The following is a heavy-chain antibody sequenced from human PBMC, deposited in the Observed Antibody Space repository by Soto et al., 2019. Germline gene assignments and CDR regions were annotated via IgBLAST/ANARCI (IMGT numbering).Heavy chain of an antibody. J-gene: IGHJ4*02. D-gene: IGHD6-13*01. V-gene: IGHV4-61*01. Sequence: QVQLQESGPGLVKPSETLSLTCTVSGGSVSSGSYYWSWIRQPPGKGLEWIGYIYYSGSTNYNPSLKSRVTISVDTSKNQFSLKLSSVTAADTAVYYCARQMYSSSWYGVNSYFDYWGQGTLVTVSS. CDR3: ARQMYSSSWYGVNSYFDY. CDR1: GGSVSSGSYY. CDR2: IYYSGST.